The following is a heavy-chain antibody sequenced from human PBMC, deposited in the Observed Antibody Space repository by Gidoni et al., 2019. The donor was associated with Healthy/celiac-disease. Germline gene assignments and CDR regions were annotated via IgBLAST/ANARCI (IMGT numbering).Heavy chain of an antibody. CDR3: ARDSHCSSTSCYNWFDP. Sequence: HVQLVQSGAEVQKPGASVKVSCKASGYTFTGYYMHWVRQAPGQGLEWMGRINPNRGGTNDAQKFQGRVTMTRDTSISTAYMELSRLRSDDTAVYYCARDSHCSSTSCYNWFDPWGQGTLVTVSS. J-gene: IGHJ5*02. CDR1: GYTFTGYY. V-gene: IGHV1-2*06. D-gene: IGHD2-2*01. CDR2: INPNRGGT.